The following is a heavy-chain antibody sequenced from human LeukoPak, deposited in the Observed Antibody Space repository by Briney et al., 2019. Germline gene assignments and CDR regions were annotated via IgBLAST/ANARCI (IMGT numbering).Heavy chain of an antibody. D-gene: IGHD6-19*01. V-gene: IGHV1-18*01. CDR1: GYTFTSYS. J-gene: IGHJ4*02. CDR2: ISAYNGNT. Sequence: ASVKVSCKASGYTFTSYSISWVQQAPGQGLEWMGWISAYNGNTNYAQKLQGRVTMTTDTSTSTAYMELRSLRSDDTAVYYCAREGSGWSMFDYWGQGTLVTVSS. CDR3: AREGSGWSMFDY.